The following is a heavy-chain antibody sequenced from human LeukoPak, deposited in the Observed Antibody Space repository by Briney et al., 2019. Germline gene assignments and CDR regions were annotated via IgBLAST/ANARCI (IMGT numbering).Heavy chain of an antibody. CDR1: GFTFSSYA. CDR2: ISYDGSNK. Sequence: GGSLRLSCAASGFTFSSYAMHWVRQAPGKGLERVAVISYDGSNKYYADSVKGRFTISRDNSKNTLYLQMNSLRAEDTAVYYCAKEPPVDHGDYYYYMDVWGKGTTVTVSS. V-gene: IGHV3-30*04. CDR3: AKEPPVDHGDYYYYMDV. J-gene: IGHJ6*03. D-gene: IGHD3-16*01.